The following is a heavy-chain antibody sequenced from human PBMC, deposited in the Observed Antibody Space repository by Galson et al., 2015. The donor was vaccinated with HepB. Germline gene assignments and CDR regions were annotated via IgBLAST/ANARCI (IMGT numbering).Heavy chain of an antibody. CDR3: AKGRGMILESWFFDY. CDR1: GFSFSIYA. D-gene: IGHD3-16*01. J-gene: IGHJ4*02. V-gene: IGHV3-23*01. Sequence: SLRLSCAASGFSFSIYAMNWVRQAPGKGLEWVSTIDNDVVTAFYADSVKGRFTISRDNSENTVYLQMNNLRGEDTAVYYCAKGRGMILESWFFDYWGQGAPVTVSS. CDR2: IDNDVVTA.